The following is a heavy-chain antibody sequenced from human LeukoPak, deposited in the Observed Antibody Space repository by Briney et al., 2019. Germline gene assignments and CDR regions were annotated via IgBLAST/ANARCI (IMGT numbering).Heavy chain of an antibody. Sequence: SETLSLTCTVSGGSISSYYWSWIRQPPGKGLEWIGYIYYSGSTNYNPSLKSRVTISVDTSKNQFSLKLSSVTAADTAVYYCARHRLQPQDFIAAAGTGWFDPWGQGTLVTVSS. D-gene: IGHD6-13*01. CDR1: GGSISSYY. J-gene: IGHJ5*02. V-gene: IGHV4-59*08. CDR3: ARHRLQPQDFIAAAGTGWFDP. CDR2: IYYSGST.